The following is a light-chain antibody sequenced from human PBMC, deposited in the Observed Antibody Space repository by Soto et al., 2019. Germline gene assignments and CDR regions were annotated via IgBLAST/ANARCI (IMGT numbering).Light chain of an antibody. J-gene: IGKJ1*01. CDR1: QSISNN. CDR3: QQYNNWRT. CDR2: GAS. Sequence: EIVMTQSPATLSVSPGERATLSCRASQSISNNLAWYQQKRVQAPRLLIYGASTRATGIPARFSGSGSGTEFTLTISSLQSEDFAFYYCQQYNNWRTFGQGTKVEI. V-gene: IGKV3-15*01.